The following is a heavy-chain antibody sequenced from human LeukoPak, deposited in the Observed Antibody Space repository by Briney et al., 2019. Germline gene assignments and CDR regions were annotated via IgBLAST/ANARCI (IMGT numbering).Heavy chain of an antibody. Sequence: SETLSLTCAVYGGSFRGYYWSWIRQPPGKGLEWIGEINHSGSTNYNPSLKSRVTTSIDTSKNQFSLKLNSVTPADTAVYYCARSRGGFGDYGSWFDPWGQGTLVTVSS. D-gene: IGHD4-17*01. CDR2: INHSGST. CDR1: GGSFRGYY. CDR3: ARSRGGFGDYGSWFDP. J-gene: IGHJ5*02. V-gene: IGHV4-34*01.